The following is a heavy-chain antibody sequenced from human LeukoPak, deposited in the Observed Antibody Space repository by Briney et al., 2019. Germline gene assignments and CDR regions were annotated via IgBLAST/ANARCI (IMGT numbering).Heavy chain of an antibody. CDR1: GYTLTELS. D-gene: IGHD5-18*01. Sequence: ASVKVSCKVSGYTLTELSMHWVRQAPGQGLEWMGIIDPSGGRTTYAQKFQGRVTMTRDTSTSTVYMELTSLRSEDTAMYYCARDWGIQQWPPSYFDYWGQGTLVTVSS. CDR2: IDPSGGRT. V-gene: IGHV1-46*01. J-gene: IGHJ4*02. CDR3: ARDWGIQQWPPSYFDY.